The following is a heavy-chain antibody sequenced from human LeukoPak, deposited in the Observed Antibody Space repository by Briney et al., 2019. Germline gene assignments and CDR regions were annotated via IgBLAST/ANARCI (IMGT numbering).Heavy chain of an antibody. CDR2: IYYSGST. D-gene: IGHD3-10*01. Sequence: PSETLSLTCTVSGGSISSYYWSWIRQPPGKGLEWIGYIYYSGSTNYNPSLKSRVTISVDTSKNQFSLKLSSVTAADTAVYYCARGAYGSGHYVWGQGTLVTVSS. V-gene: IGHV4-59*12. CDR3: ARGAYGSGHYV. J-gene: IGHJ4*02. CDR1: GGSISSYY.